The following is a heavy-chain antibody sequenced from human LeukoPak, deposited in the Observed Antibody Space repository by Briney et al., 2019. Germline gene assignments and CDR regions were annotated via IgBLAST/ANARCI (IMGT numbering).Heavy chain of an antibody. D-gene: IGHD2-21*02. CDR3: ARERADYYFDY. V-gene: IGHV3-53*01. CDR2: IYSGGST. CDR1: GFTVSSNY. J-gene: IGHJ4*02. Sequence: PGGSLGLSCAASGFTVSSNYMSWVRQAPGKGLEWVSVIYSGGSTYYADSVKGRFTISRDNSKNTLYLQMNSLRAEDTAVYYCARERADYYFDYWGQGTLVTVSS.